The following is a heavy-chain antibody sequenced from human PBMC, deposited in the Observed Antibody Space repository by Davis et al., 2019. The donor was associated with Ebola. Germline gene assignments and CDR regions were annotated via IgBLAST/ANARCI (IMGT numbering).Heavy chain of an antibody. CDR1: GFTFSDNY. CDR3: ASYLLAVASAFKRRYYYGMDV. J-gene: IGHJ6*02. D-gene: IGHD6-19*01. V-gene: IGHV3-11*03. Sequence: GESLKISCAASGFTFSDNYMSWIRQAPGKGLEWVSYISSSSSYTNYADSVKGRFTISRDNAKNSLYLQMNSLRAEDTAVYYCASYLLAVASAFKRRYYYGMDVWGQGTTVTVSS. CDR2: ISSSSSYT.